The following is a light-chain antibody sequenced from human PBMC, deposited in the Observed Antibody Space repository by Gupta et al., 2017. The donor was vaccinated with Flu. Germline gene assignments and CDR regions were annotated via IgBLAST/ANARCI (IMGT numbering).Light chain of an antibody. J-gene: IGLJ3*02. V-gene: IGLV1-47*01. CDR1: SYNIGSNY. CDR3: AAGDDSMSGWV. Sequence: QSVLTQPPSASGTPGQRVTISCSGSSYNIGSNYVYWYQQLPATAPKLLFYRNNQRPAGVPDRFSGSKSGTSASITTSGLRAEDEADYYCAAGDDSMSGWVFGGGTKLTVL. CDR2: RNN.